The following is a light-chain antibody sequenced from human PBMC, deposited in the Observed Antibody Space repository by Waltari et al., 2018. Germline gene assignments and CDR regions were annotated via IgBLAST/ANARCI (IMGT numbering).Light chain of an antibody. CDR1: QSIRSY. CDR2: DAS. Sequence: DIQMTQSPSSLSASVGVRATINCRASQSIRSYLNWYQQKPGKGPKVVIYDASRLQSGVPARVSGSGSGTDFTLTISSLQPEDFATYYCQQSSSTPYTFGQGTKLEI. CDR3: QQSSSTPYT. V-gene: IGKV1-39*01. J-gene: IGKJ2*01.